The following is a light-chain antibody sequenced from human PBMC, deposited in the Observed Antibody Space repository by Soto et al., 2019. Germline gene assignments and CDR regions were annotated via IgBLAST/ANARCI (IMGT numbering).Light chain of an antibody. CDR3: MQGLETPYT. Sequence: IVVTQSPLSLPVTPGEPASISCRSGQSLLHSNGKTFLAWYLQKPGQSPPILIYLGSNRASGVPDRISGSGAGTDVTLKISRVEAEDVGGYYCMQGLETPYTFGQGTKLEIK. CDR2: LGS. V-gene: IGKV2-28*01. J-gene: IGKJ2*01. CDR1: QSLLHSNGKTF.